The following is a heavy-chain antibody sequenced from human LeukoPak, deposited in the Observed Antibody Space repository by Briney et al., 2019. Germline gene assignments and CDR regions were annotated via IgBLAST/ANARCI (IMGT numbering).Heavy chain of an antibody. CDR2: ASYSGST. J-gene: IGHJ4*02. Sequence: SETLSLTCTVSGGSISSYYWSWIRQPPGKGLEWIGYASYSGSTSYNPSLKSRVTISVDTSKNQFSLKLSSVTAADTAVYYCATMASPFDSWGQGTLVTVSS. CDR1: GGSISSYY. V-gene: IGHV4-59*01. D-gene: IGHD5-24*01. CDR3: ATMASPFDS.